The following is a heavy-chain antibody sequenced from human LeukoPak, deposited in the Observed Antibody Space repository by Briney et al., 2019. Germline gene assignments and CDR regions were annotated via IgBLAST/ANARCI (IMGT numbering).Heavy chain of an antibody. CDR2: IYPGDSDT. D-gene: IGHD1-7*01. Sequence: GESLKISCKGSGYSFTSYWIGGVRQLPGKGLEGMGSIYPGDSDTRYSPSFQGQVTISADKSISTAYLQWSSLKASDTAMYYCARHGTQDYYSYYMDVWGKGTTVTVSS. J-gene: IGHJ6*03. V-gene: IGHV5-51*01. CDR1: GYSFTSYW. CDR3: ARHGTQDYYSYYMDV.